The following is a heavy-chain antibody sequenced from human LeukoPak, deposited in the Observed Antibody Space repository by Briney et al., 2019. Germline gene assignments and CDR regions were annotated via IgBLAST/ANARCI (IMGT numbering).Heavy chain of an antibody. J-gene: IGHJ3*01. CDR2: ISNFDDI. D-gene: IGHD1-14*01. Sequence: PGGSLRISCMTSGFNVDHYVLSWVRQAPGKGLEWVSSISNFDDIFYADSMKGRFTISRDNAKNSLFLQMDSLTIEDMALYYCAKGHYRPGPLDAFGVWGQGTMVTVSS. CDR3: AKGHYRPGPLDAFGV. CDR1: GFNVDHYV. V-gene: IGHV3-69-1*01.